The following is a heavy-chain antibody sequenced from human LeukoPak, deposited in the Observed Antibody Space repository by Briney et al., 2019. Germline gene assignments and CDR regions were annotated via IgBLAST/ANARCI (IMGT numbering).Heavy chain of an antibody. V-gene: IGHV3-7*03. J-gene: IGHJ6*02. CDR2: IKQDGSEK. CDR3: GRSMDV. Sequence: GGSLRLSCAASGFTFSDYYMSWIRQAPGQGLEWVANIKQDGSEKYYVGSVKGRFTISRDNAKNSLYLQMNSLRAEDTAVYYCGRSMDVWGQGTTVTVSS. CDR1: GFTFSDYY.